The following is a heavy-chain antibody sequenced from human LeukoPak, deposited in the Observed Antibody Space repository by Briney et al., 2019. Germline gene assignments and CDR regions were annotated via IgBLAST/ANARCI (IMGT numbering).Heavy chain of an antibody. CDR3: AKEPGYSSG. D-gene: IGHD6-25*01. CDR2: ISSTSSTI. V-gene: IGHV3-48*01. CDR1: GFTFNTYN. J-gene: IGHJ4*02. Sequence: PGGSLRLSCAASGFTFNTYNMNWVRQAPGKGLEWVSYISSTSSTIYYLDSVKGRFTISRDTAKNSLYLQMDSLRAEDTAVYYCAKEPGYSSGWGQGTLVTVSS.